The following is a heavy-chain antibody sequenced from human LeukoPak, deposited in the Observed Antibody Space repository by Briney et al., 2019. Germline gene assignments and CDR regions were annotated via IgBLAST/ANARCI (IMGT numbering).Heavy chain of an antibody. CDR2: VSFDGSNK. CDR1: GFIFSRYG. J-gene: IGHJ6*01. CDR3: AKVRAPITVTEGMDV. Sequence: GRSLRLSCAASGFIFSRYGMSWVRQAPGKGLEGVAVVSFDGSNKYYADSVKGRFTISRDNSKNTVYLQMNSLRAEDTAVYYCAKVRAPITVTEGMDVWGQGTTVTVSS. V-gene: IGHV3-30*18. D-gene: IGHD4-17*01.